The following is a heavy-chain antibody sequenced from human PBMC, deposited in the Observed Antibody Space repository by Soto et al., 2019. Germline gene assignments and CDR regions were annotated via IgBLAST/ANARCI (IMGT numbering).Heavy chain of an antibody. D-gene: IGHD3-3*01. CDR1: GYTFTSNG. Sequence: GASVKLSCKDSGYTFTSNGISWVRQAPRQGLEWMGWISAYNGNTNYAQKLQGRVTMTTDTSTSTAYMELRSLRSDDTAVYYCARGHYDFWSGNQYYYYYYGMDVWGQGTTVTVSS. J-gene: IGHJ6*02. CDR3: ARGHYDFWSGNQYYYYYYGMDV. CDR2: ISAYNGNT. V-gene: IGHV1-18*01.